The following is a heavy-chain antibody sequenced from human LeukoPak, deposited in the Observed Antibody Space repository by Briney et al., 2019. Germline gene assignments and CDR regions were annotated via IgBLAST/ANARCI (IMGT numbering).Heavy chain of an antibody. D-gene: IGHD3-10*01. Sequence: ASVKVSCKASGGTFSSYAISWVRQAPGQGVEWVGGIIPIFGTANYAQKFQGRVTITADESTSTAYMELSSLRSEDTAVYYCARDPYGSGSGDDYWGQGTLVTVSS. CDR2: IIPIFGTA. CDR1: GGTFSSYA. J-gene: IGHJ4*02. CDR3: ARDPYGSGSGDDY. V-gene: IGHV1-69*13.